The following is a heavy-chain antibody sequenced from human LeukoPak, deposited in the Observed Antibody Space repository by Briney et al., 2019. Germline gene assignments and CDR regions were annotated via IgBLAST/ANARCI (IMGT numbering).Heavy chain of an antibody. CDR1: GGSISSGGYY. V-gene: IGHV4-30-2*01. CDR3: ARQSAAEGY. J-gene: IGHJ4*02. CDR2: IYHSGST. D-gene: IGHD6-13*01. Sequence: SETLSLTCTVSGGSISSGGYYWSWIRQPPGKGLEWIGYIYHSGSTYYNPSLKSRVTISVDRSKNQFSLKLSSVTAAGTAVYYCARQSAAEGYWGQGTLVTISS.